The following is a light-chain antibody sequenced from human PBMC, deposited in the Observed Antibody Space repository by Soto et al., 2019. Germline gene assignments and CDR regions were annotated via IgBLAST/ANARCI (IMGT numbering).Light chain of an antibody. CDR2: GAS. V-gene: IGKV3-20*01. CDR1: QNVGSRY. J-gene: IGKJ1*01. Sequence: EIVLTQSPGILSLSPGERATLSCRASQNVGSRYLAWYQQKPGQTPRLLIYGASSRVTGIPGRFNVSGSGTDFTLTITRLEPEDFAVYYCQQYYTSPETFGLGTKVEIK. CDR3: QQYYTSPET.